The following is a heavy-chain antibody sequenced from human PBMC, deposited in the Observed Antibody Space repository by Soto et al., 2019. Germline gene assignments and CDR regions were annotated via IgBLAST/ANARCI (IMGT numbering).Heavy chain of an antibody. CDR1: GFTFSSYW. CDR3: ARIASAGRGWDV. Sequence: EVQLVESGGGLVQPGGPLRLSCAASGFTFSSYWMSWVRQAPVKGLEWVGNIKQDGSEKNYVDFVEGRFTISRDNAENSLYLQMNSLRAEDTAVYYCARIASAGRGWDVWGQGTTVVVSS. CDR2: IKQDGSEK. J-gene: IGHJ6*02. V-gene: IGHV3-7*01. D-gene: IGHD6-13*01.